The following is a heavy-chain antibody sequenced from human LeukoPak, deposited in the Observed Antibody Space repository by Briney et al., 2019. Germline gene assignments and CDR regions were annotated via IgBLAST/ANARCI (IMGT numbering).Heavy chain of an antibody. V-gene: IGHV3-74*01. CDR3: ARGGSDTAMAHEY. CDR2: VSSDERTT. D-gene: IGHD5-18*01. Sequence: GGSLRLSCAASGFSFSSYWMNWVRQAPGEGLVWVSRVSSDERTTNYAASVKGRFTFSRDNAKNTVYLQMNSLRVEDTAVYYCARGGSDTAMAHEYWVQGTLVTVSS. CDR1: GFSFSSYW. J-gene: IGHJ4*02.